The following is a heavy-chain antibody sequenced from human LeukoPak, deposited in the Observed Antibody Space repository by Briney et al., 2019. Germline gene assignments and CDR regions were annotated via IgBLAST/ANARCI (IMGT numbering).Heavy chain of an antibody. CDR3: ARDSSSWPPHYGMDV. V-gene: IGHV4-61*02. J-gene: IGHJ6*02. D-gene: IGHD6-13*01. Sequence: SETLSLTCTASGGSVSSGSYYWSWIRQPAGKGLEWIGRIYTSGSTNYNPSLKSRVTISVDTSKNQFSLKLSSVTAADTAVYYCARDSSSWPPHYGMDVWGQGTTVTVSS. CDR2: IYTSGST. CDR1: GGSVSSGSYY.